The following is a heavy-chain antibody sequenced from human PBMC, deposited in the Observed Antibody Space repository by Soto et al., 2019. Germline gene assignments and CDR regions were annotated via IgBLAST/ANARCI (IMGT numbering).Heavy chain of an antibody. J-gene: IGHJ6*02. V-gene: IGHV3-33*01. CDR2: IWYDGSNK. CDR3: AREPSSTTTTNYGMDV. D-gene: IGHD1-26*01. Sequence: QVQLVESGGGVVQPGRSLRLSCAASGFTFSSYGMHWVHQAPGKGLEWVAVIWYDGSNKYYADSVKGRFTISRDNSKNTLYLQMNSLRAEDTAVYYCAREPSSTTTTNYGMDVWGQGTTVTVSS. CDR1: GFTFSSYG.